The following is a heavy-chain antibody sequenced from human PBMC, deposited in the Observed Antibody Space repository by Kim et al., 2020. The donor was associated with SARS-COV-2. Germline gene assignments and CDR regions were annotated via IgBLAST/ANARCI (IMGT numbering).Heavy chain of an antibody. J-gene: IGHJ4*02. D-gene: IGHD4-17*01. CDR1: GGSISSYY. CDR2: IYYSGST. CDR3: ARVHKTTVGTLLFDY. Sequence: SETLSLTCTVSGGSISSYYWSWIRQPPGKGLEWIGYIYYSGSTNYNPSLKSRVTISVDTSKNQFSLKLSSVTAADTAVYYCARVHKTTVGTLLFDYWGQG. V-gene: IGHV4-59*01.